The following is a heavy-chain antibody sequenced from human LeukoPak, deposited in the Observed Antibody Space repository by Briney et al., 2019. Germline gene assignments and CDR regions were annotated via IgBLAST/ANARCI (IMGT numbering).Heavy chain of an antibody. D-gene: IGHD3-9*01. V-gene: IGHV3-23*01. CDR3: VKDHGWLLYS. Sequence: GGSLRLSCAASGFTFSSYAMSWVRQAPGKGLEWVSGISLDGATTYYAGSVEGRFTISRDNSKNTLYLQMNSLRADDTAVYYCVKDHGWLLYSWGQGTLVTVSS. CDR1: GFTFSSYA. J-gene: IGHJ4*02. CDR2: ISLDGATT.